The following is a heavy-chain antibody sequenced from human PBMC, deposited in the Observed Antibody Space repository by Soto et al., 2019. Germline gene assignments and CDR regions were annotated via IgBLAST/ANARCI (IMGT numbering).Heavy chain of an antibody. CDR1: GFTFSSYW. Sequence: GGSLRLSCAASGFTFSSYWMSWVRQAPGKGLEWVANIKQDGSEKYYVDSVKGRFTISRDNAKNSLYLQMNSLRAEDTAVYYCAREGWGDPGTNDAFDIWGQGTMVTVSS. CDR2: IKQDGSEK. CDR3: AREGWGDPGTNDAFDI. J-gene: IGHJ3*02. D-gene: IGHD3-16*01. V-gene: IGHV3-7*03.